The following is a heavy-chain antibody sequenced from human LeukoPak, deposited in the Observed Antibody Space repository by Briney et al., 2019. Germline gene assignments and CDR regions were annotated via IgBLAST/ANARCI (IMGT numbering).Heavy chain of an antibody. J-gene: IGHJ4*02. CDR1: GFTFSNAW. D-gene: IGHD3-10*01. CDR3: TTNWFGELSYFDY. CDR2: IKSKTDGGTT. V-gene: IGHV3-15*01. Sequence: GGSLRLSCAASGFTFSNAWMSWVRQAPGKGLEWVCRIKSKTDGGTTDYAAPVKGRFTISRDDSKNTLYLQMNSLKTEDTAVYYCTTNWFGELSYFDYWGQGTLVTVSS.